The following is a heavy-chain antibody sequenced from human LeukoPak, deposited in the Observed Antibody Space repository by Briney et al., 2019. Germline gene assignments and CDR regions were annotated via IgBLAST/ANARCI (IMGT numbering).Heavy chain of an antibody. CDR1: GFTFSSYA. Sequence: GGSLRLSCAASGFTFSSYAMHWVRQAPGKGLEWVAVISYDGSNKYYADSVKGRFTISRDNSKNTLYLQMNSLRAEDTAVYYCARVGSASSNSASGYYFDYWGQGTLVTVSS. V-gene: IGHV3-30*04. CDR3: ARVGSASSNSASGYYFDY. D-gene: IGHD6-6*01. CDR2: ISYDGSNK. J-gene: IGHJ4*02.